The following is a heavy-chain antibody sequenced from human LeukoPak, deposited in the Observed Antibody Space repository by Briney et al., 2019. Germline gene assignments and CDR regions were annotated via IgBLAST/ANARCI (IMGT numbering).Heavy chain of an antibody. CDR2: FYISGGT. CDR3: ASLGGFAI. V-gene: IGHV4-61*02. CDR1: GDPISSGSYY. Sequence: SETLSLTCTVSGDPISSGSYYWNWIRQPAGEGLEWIGRFYISGGTNYNPSLKSRVTISVDTSKNQFSLKLTSVTAADTAVYYCASLGGFAIWGQGTVVTVSS. J-gene: IGHJ3*02.